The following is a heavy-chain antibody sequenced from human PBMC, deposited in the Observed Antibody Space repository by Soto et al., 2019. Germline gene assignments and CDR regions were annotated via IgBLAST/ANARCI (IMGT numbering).Heavy chain of an antibody. J-gene: IGHJ4*02. Sequence: QVQLVEPGGGVVQPGRSLRLSCAASGFTFSSYDIHWVRQAPGKGLEWVASIWFDATIENYADSVKGRFTISRDNSKDTVYLQMSSLRVEDTAIYYCARPGGQLVPFDNWGQGTLVTVSS. CDR2: IWFDATIE. V-gene: IGHV3-33*01. CDR1: GFTFSSYD. D-gene: IGHD6-6*01. CDR3: ARPGGQLVPFDN.